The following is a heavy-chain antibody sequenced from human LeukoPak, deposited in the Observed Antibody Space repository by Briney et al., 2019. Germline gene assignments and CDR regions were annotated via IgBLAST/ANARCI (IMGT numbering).Heavy chain of an antibody. CDR2: INPNTGGT. V-gene: IGHV1-2*02. CDR3: ARDVRLAVAAPDF. Sequence: ASLKVSCKASGYTFSGYYLHWVRQAPGQGLEWMGWINPNTGGTNYAQKFQGRVTMTGDTSISTAYMEVSSLRSDDTAVYYCARDVRLAVAAPDFWGQGALVTVSS. CDR1: GYTFSGYY. J-gene: IGHJ4*02. D-gene: IGHD6-19*01.